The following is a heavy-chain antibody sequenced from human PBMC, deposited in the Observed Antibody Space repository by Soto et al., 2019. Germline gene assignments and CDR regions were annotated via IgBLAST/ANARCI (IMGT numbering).Heavy chain of an antibody. J-gene: IGHJ6*03. CDR1: GGTFSSYT. V-gene: IGHV1-69*04. CDR3: ARDGNDNSPGYYMDV. CDR2: IIPILGIA. D-gene: IGHD5-12*01. Sequence: ASVKVSCKASGGTFSSYTISWVRQAPGQGLEWMGRIIPILGIANYAQKFQGRVTITADKSTSTAYMELSSLRSEDTAVYYCARDGNDNSPGYYMDVWGKGTTVTVSS.